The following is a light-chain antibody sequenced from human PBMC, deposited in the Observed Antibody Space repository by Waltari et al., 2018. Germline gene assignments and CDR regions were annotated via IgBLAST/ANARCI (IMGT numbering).Light chain of an antibody. J-gene: IGKJ5*01. Sequence: EIVMTQSQATLSVSPGERATLSCRASQSVSNNLAWYQQKPGQSPRLLIYGASTRATGIPGRFSSSGSGTEFTLTISSLQSEDFAVYYCQQYTNWPPSITFGQGTRLEIK. V-gene: IGKV3D-15*01. CDR2: GAS. CDR1: QSVSNN. CDR3: QQYTNWPPSIT.